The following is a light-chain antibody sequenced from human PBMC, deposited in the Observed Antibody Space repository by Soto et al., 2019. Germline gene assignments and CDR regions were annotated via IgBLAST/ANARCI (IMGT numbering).Light chain of an antibody. V-gene: IGLV2-11*01. J-gene: IGLJ1*01. CDR1: SSDVGGYNY. CDR3: LSYAGSATRV. Sequence: QSALTQPRSVSGSPGQSVTISCTGTSSDVGGYNYVSWYQQHPGKAPKLMMYDVTKRPSGAPDRFSGSKSGTTASLTISGLQADDEADYYCLSYAGSATRVFGTGTKVTVL. CDR2: DVT.